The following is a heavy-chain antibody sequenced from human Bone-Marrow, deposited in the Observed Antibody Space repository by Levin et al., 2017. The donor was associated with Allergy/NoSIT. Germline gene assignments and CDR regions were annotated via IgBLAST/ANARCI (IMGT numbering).Heavy chain of an antibody. J-gene: IGHJ2*01. CDR3: ARRAAATVDWYFDL. Sequence: GESLKISCTASGFTFDDYGVAWVRQDPRKGLEWVSGLNWNGAAAGYADSVKGRFSISRDNAKKSLFLQMSSLRVEDTALYYCARRAAATVDWYFDLWGRGTLVTVSS. V-gene: IGHV3-20*04. CDR1: GFTFDDYG. CDR2: LNWNGAAA. D-gene: IGHD1-1*01.